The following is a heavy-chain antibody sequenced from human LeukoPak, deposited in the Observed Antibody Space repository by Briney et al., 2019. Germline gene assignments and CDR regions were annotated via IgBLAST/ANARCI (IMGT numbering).Heavy chain of an antibody. CDR3: ARGRGAVYLVVAAFFDY. Sequence: SETLSLTCTVSGGSISSYYWSWIRQPPGKGLEWIGYIYYSGSTNYNPSLKSRVTISVDTSKNQFSLKLSSVTAADTAVYYCARGRGAVYLVVAAFFDYWGQGTLVTVSS. D-gene: IGHD2-15*01. V-gene: IGHV4-59*12. CDR1: GGSISSYY. CDR2: IYYSGST. J-gene: IGHJ4*02.